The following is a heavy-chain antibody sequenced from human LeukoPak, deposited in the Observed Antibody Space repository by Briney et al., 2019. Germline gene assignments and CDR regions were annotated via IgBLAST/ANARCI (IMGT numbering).Heavy chain of an antibody. Sequence: SETLSLTCAVYGGSFTDNYWSWIRQPPGKGLEWIGEINRSGSTNFNPSLKSRVTILVDASKNQFSLKLNSVTAADTAVYYCATIINGEDDYWGQGTLVTVSS. CDR3: ATIINGEDDY. CDR1: GGSFTDNY. D-gene: IGHD4-17*01. J-gene: IGHJ4*02. CDR2: INRSGST. V-gene: IGHV4-34*01.